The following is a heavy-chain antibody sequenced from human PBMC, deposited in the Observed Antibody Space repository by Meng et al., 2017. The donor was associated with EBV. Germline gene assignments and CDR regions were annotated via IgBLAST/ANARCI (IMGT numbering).Heavy chain of an antibody. CDR3: ARPFPSWQSPRLDPFGS. CDR2: VHYTGST. Sequence: QLQLRESGPGQVKPSXXLSLTXXFSGYSISSFYYWGWIRQPPGRGLEWIGSVHYTGSTYYRPSLKSRVTVSVDTSKNQFSLRLTSVTAADTAVYYCARPFPSWQSPRLDPFGSWGQGTLVTVSS. J-gene: IGHJ5*01. D-gene: IGHD6-19*01. CDR1: GYSISSFYY. V-gene: IGHV4-39*01.